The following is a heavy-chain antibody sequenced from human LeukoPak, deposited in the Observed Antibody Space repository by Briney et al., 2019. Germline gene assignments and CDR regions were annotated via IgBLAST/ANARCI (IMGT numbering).Heavy chain of an antibody. CDR1: GYKFTNYW. J-gene: IGHJ4*02. CDR3: ARRPSPYSSREFDY. D-gene: IGHD6-13*01. V-gene: IGHV5-51*01. CDR2: VYPADSDT. Sequence: GESLQISCRGSGYKFTNYWIAWVRQMPGKGLEWMGIVYPADSDTRYSPSFHGQVTISADKSISTAYLQWSSLKASDTAIYYCARRPSPYSSREFDYWGQGTLVTVSS.